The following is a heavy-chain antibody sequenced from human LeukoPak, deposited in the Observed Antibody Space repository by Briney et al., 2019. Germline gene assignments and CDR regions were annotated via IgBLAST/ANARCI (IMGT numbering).Heavy chain of an antibody. CDR2: ISSSGSTI. D-gene: IGHD3-22*01. V-gene: IGHV3-48*03. Sequence: PGGSLRLSCAASGFTFSSYEMNWVRQAPGKGLEWVSYISSSGSTIYYADSVKGRFTISRDNAENSLYLQMNSLRAEDTAVYYCARGGHYYDSSGYYGGYWGQGTLVTVSS. J-gene: IGHJ4*02. CDR3: ARGGHYYDSSGYYGGY. CDR1: GFTFSSYE.